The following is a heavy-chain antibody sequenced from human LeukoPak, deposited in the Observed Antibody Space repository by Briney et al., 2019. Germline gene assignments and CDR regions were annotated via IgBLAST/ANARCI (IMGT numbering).Heavy chain of an antibody. CDR2: INPNSGGT. D-gene: IGHD3-10*01. Sequence: ASVKVSCKASGYTFTGYYMHWVRQAPGQGLEWMGWINPNSGGTNYAQKFQGRVTMTRDTSISTAYMELSRLRSDDTAVYYCAGITTVRGSPADWGQGTLVTVSS. CDR3: AGITTVRGSPAD. V-gene: IGHV1-2*02. CDR1: GYTFTGYY. J-gene: IGHJ4*02.